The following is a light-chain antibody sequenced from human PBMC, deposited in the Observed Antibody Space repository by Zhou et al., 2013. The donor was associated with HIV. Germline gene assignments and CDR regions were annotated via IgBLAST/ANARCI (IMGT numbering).Light chain of an antibody. CDR1: QSISSW. V-gene: IGKV1-5*03. CDR3: QQANSFPLT. Sequence: DIQMTQSPSTLSASVGDRVTITCRASQSISSWLAWYQQKRGKAPKLLIYKASNLESGVPSRFSGSGSGTEFTLTINSLQPEDVATYFCQQANSFPLTFGQGTRLDLK. J-gene: IGKJ5*01. CDR2: KAS.